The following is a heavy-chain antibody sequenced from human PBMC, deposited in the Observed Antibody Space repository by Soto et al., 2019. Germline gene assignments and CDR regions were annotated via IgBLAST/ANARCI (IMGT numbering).Heavy chain of an antibody. CDR1: GFSFSTHY. V-gene: IGHV3-48*01. D-gene: IGHD3-16*01. J-gene: IGHJ4*02. CDR2: INRDSTVI. Sequence: EEQLVESGGGLVQPGGSLRLSCAASGFSFSTHYMNWVRQTPGKGLEWVSSINRDSTVIKYADSVKGRFTISRDNARNSLSLQMYSLRVEDTAVYYCLNGDYYVGPGTLVTVSS. CDR3: LNGDYY.